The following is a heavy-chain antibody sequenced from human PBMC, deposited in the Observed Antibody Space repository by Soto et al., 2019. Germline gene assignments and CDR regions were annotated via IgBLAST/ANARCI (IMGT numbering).Heavy chain of an antibody. Sequence: PGGSLRLSCAASGFTFSGSAMHWVRQASGKGLEWVGRIRSKANSYATAYAASVKGRFTISRDDSKNTAYLQMNSLKTEDTAVYYCTRTIAVAGPDYYYYYGMDVWGQGTTVTVSS. D-gene: IGHD6-19*01. CDR1: GFTFSGSA. CDR3: TRTIAVAGPDYYYYYGMDV. V-gene: IGHV3-73*01. CDR2: IRSKANSYAT. J-gene: IGHJ6*02.